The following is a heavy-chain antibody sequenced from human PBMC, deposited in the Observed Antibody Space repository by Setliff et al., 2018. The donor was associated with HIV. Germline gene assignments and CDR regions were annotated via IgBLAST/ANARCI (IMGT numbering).Heavy chain of an antibody. Sequence: TSETLSLTCAVYGGSFSDYSWNWIRQTPEKGLEWIAEITQSGTTNYNPSLRSRVTIALGTSKNHFSLNLRSVTAADTAFYYCATKGWNAYRAFDYWGQGTLVTVSS. J-gene: IGHJ4*02. CDR3: ATKGWNAYRAFDY. CDR2: ITQSGTT. V-gene: IGHV4-34*01. CDR1: GGSFSDYS. D-gene: IGHD1-1*01.